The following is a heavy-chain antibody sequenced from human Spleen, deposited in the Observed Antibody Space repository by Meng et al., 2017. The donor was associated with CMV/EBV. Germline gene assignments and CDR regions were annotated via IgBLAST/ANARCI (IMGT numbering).Heavy chain of an antibody. CDR3: ARASPNWFDP. J-gene: IGHJ5*02. Sequence: AIVEGSVASNSAAWKWTRQSPAGGLGWMGRTYYRSKWYNDYEVSVKSRITINPNTSKNQFSLQLNYVTPEDTAVYYCARASPNWFDPWGQGTLVTVSS. V-gene: IGHV6-1*01. CDR1: EGSVASNSAA. CDR2: TYYRSKWYN.